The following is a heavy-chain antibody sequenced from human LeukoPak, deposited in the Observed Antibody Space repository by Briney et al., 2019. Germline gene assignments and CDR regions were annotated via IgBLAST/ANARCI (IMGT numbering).Heavy chain of an antibody. V-gene: IGHV1-69*05. D-gene: IGHD5-18*01. CDR2: IIPIFGTA. J-gene: IGHJ4*02. CDR1: GGTFSSYA. Sequence: GASVKVSCKASGGTFSSYAISWVRQAPGQGLEWMGGIIPIFGTANYAQKFQGRVTITTDESTSTAYVELSSLRSEDTAVYYCAAGRGYSYGSPDYWGQGNLVTVSS. CDR3: AAGRGYSYGSPDY.